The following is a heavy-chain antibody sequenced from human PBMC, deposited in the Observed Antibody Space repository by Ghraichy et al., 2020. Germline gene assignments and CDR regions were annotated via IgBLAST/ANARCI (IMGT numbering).Heavy chain of an antibody. V-gene: IGHV3-11*01. J-gene: IGHJ6*02. CDR3: ARVEVITFGGESHYGMDV. Sequence: GGSLRLSCAASGFTFSDYYMSWIRQAPGKGLEWVSYISSSGSTIYYADSVKGRFTISRDNAKNSLYLQMNSLRAEATAVYYFARVEVITFGGESHYGMDVWGQGTTVTVSS. CDR2: ISSSGSTI. D-gene: IGHD3-16*01. CDR1: GFTFSDYY.